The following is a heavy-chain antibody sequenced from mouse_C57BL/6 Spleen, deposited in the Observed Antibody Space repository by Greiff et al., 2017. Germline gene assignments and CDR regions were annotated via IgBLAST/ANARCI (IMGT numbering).Heavy chain of an antibody. CDR1: GYTFTSSW. CDR2: IYPSDSET. V-gene: IGHV1-61*01. CDR3: ARRRGTTVGFDV. Sequence: QVQLQQPGAELVRPGSSVKLSCKASGYTFTSSWMDWVKQRPGQGLEWIGNIYPSDSETHYNQKFKDKATLTVDKSSSTAYMQLSSLTSEDSAVYYCARRRGTTVGFDVWGTGTTVTVSS. D-gene: IGHD1-1*01. J-gene: IGHJ1*03.